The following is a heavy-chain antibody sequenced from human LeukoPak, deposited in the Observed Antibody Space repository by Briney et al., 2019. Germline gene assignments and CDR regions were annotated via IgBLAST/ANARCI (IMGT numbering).Heavy chain of an antibody. CDR3: AREGGRAGAGRFDY. J-gene: IGHJ4*02. Sequence: GRCLRLSCAASGMSFRISGMHAVRPAPGRGRGCVTLIHNDGSDKCYAPSVKGGFTLSRDNSKNTVSLHINRLRAGDPPWYYCAREGGRAGAGRFDYWGQGTLVTVSS. V-gene: IGHV3-30*02. D-gene: IGHD6-13*01. CDR1: GMSFRISG. CDR2: IHNDGSDK.